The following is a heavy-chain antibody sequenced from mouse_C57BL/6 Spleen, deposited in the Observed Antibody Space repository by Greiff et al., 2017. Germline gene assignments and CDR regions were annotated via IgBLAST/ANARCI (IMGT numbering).Heavy chain of an antibody. CDR1: EYEFPSHD. V-gene: IGHV5-2*01. D-gene: IGHD1-1*01. J-gene: IGHJ4*01. CDR3: ARHASSDYYGSIYAMDY. Sequence: EVQGVESGGGLVQPGESLKLSCESNEYEFPSHDMSWVRKTPEKRLELVAAINSDGGSTYYPDTMERRFIISRDNTKKTLYLQMSSLRSEDTALYYCARHASSDYYGSIYAMDYWGQGTSVTVSS. CDR2: INSDGGST.